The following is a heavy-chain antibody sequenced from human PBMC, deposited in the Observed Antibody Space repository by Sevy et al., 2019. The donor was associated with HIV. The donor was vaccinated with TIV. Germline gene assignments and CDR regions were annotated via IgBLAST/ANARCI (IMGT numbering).Heavy chain of an antibody. V-gene: IGHV3-23*01. CDR1: GFTFSSYA. D-gene: IGHD1-7*01. Sequence: GGSLRLSCAASGFTFSSYAMSWVRQAPGKGLEWVSAISGGGGTTYYTDSVKGRFTISRDNSKNTLYLQMNSLRAEDTAVYYCAKEGGGLELPRGWFDPWGQGTLVTVSS. J-gene: IGHJ5*02. CDR2: ISGGGGTT. CDR3: AKEGGGLELPRGWFDP.